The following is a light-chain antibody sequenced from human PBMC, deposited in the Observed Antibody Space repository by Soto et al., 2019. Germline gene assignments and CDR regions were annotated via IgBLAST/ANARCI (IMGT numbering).Light chain of an antibody. CDR3: AAWDDSLNAVV. Sequence: QSVLTQPPSLSEAPRQRVTISCSGSSSNIGNNAVNWYQQLPGKAPKLLIYYDDLLPSGVSDRFSGSKSGTSASLAISGLQSEDEADYYCAAWDDSLNAVVFGGGTQLTVL. V-gene: IGLV1-36*01. J-gene: IGLJ2*01. CDR1: SSNIGNNA. CDR2: YDD.